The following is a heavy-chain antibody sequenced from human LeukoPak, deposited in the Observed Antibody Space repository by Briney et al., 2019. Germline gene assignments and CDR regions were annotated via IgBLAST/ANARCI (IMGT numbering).Heavy chain of an antibody. D-gene: IGHD3-22*01. V-gene: IGHV4-38-2*02. J-gene: IGHJ3*02. CDR3: ARVGLPYYDLRAAFDI. Sequence: SETLSLTCTVSGGSISSGYYWGWIRQPPGKGLEWIGSIYHSGSTYYNPSLKSRVTISVDTSKNQFSLKLSSVTAADTAVYYCARVGLPYYDLRAAFDIWGQGTMVTVSS. CDR2: IYHSGST. CDR1: GGSISSGYY.